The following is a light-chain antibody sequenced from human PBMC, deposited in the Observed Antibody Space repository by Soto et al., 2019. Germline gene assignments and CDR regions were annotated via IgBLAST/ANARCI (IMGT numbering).Light chain of an antibody. CDR1: QTVFSNY. CDR3: QQYGSSPPKT. Sequence: EIGMTQSPATLSVSPGERATLSCRASQTVFSNYLAWYQQKPGQAPRLLIYGASSRAAGIPDRFSGSGSGTDFTLTISRLEPEDFAVYYCQQYGSSPPKTFGQGTKVDIK. V-gene: IGKV3-20*01. J-gene: IGKJ1*01. CDR2: GAS.